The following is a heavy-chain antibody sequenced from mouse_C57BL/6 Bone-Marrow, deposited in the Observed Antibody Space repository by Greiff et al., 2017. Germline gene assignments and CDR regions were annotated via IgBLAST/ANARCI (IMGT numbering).Heavy chain of an antibody. CDR3: ARGRAMDY. J-gene: IGHJ4*01. Sequence: QVQLQQSGAELVRPGASVKLSCKASGYTFTDYYINWVKQRPGQGLEWIARIYPGSGNTYYNEKFKGKATLTAEKSSSTAYMQHSSLTSEDSAVYFCARGRAMDYWGQGTSVTVSS. V-gene: IGHV1-76*01. CDR1: GYTFTDYY. CDR2: IYPGSGNT.